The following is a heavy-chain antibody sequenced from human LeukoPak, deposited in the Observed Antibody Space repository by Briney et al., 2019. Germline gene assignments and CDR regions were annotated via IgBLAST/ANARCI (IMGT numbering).Heavy chain of an antibody. CDR2: ISGSGGST. V-gene: IGHV3-23*01. CDR1: GFTFSSYG. Sequence: PGGSLRLSCAASGFTFSSYGMSWVRQAPGKGLEWVSAISGSGGSTYYADSVKGRFTISRDNSKNTLYLQMNSLRAEDTAVYYCANLPLGPYYYYMDVWGKGTTVTTSS. CDR3: ANLPLGPYYYYMDV. J-gene: IGHJ6*03.